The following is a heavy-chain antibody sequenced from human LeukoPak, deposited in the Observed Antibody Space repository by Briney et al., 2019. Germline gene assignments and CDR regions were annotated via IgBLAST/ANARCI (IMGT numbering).Heavy chain of an antibody. D-gene: IGHD6-19*01. V-gene: IGHV4-61*02. CDR3: AGMSAGYSSGWYLGYYFDY. J-gene: IGHJ4*02. CDR1: GGSISSGSYY. CDR2: IYTSGST. Sequence: SETLSLTCTVSGGSISSGSYYWSWIRQPAGKGLEWIGRIYTSGSTNYNPSLKSRVTISVDTSKNQFSLKQSSVTAADTAVYYCAGMSAGYSSGWYLGYYFDYWGQGTLVTVSS.